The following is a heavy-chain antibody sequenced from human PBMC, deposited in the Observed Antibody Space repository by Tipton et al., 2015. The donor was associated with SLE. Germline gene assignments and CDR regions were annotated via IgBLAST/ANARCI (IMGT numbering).Heavy chain of an antibody. CDR1: GASLSSGRYY. CDR3: ARRYSTAFDI. Sequence: TLSLTCTVSGASLSSGRYYWTWIRQHPENGLEWIGYIYYAGATYYNPSLKSRVIISLDRSQNQFSLNLNSVTAADTAMYYCARRYSTAFDIWGQGTLVTVSS. CDR2: IYYAGAT. V-gene: IGHV4-31*03. D-gene: IGHD2/OR15-2a*01. J-gene: IGHJ4*02.